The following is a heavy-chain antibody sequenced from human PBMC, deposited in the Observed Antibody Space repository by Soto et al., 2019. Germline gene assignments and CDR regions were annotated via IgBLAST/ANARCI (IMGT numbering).Heavy chain of an antibody. V-gene: IGHV3-23*01. D-gene: IGHD6-6*01. CDR1: GFALSTYA. CDR2: ISGPGDRT. J-gene: IGHJ4*02. Sequence: LRLSCTASGFALSTYAMTWVRQPVGKGLEWVSSISGPGDRTYYCESVRGRFITSRDNSKNTLYLQGKSLRAEDTAVYYCAKRVAYSSSSAYLDYWGQGTPVTVSS. CDR3: AKRVAYSSSSAYLDY.